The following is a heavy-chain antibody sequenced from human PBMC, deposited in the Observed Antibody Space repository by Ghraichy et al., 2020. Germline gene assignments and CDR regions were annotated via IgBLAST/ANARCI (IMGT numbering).Heavy chain of an antibody. CDR3: AKALGELNYYYYYGMDV. CDR2: ISYDGSNK. CDR1: GFTFSSYG. D-gene: IGHD3-16*01. J-gene: IGHJ6*02. Sequence: GGSLRLSCAASGFTFSSYGMHWVLQAPGKGLEWVAVISYDGSNKYYADSVKGRFTISRDNSKNTLYLQMNSLRAEDTAVYYCAKALGELNYYYYYGMDVWGQGTTVTVSS. V-gene: IGHV3-30*18.